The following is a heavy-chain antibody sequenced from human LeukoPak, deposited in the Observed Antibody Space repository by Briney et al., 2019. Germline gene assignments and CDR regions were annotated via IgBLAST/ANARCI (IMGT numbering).Heavy chain of an antibody. CDR2: IKSKANGGTT. Sequence: GGSLRLSCTASGFAFNNAWMSWVRQVPGKGLEWVGRIKSKANGGTTDHAAPVKGRFTISRDDSKSTLYLQMNSPKTEDTAVYYCTYYYDSSTYYHVDYWGQGTLVTVSS. J-gene: IGHJ4*02. V-gene: IGHV3-15*01. D-gene: IGHD3-22*01. CDR1: GFAFNNAW. CDR3: TYYYDSSTYYHVDY.